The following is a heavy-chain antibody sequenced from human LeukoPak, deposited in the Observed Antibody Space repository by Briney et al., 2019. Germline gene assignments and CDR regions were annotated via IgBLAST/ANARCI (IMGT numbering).Heavy chain of an antibody. V-gene: IGHV1-69*04. CDR3: ARDDRYGDDFDY. CDR1: GGTFSSYA. D-gene: IGHD4-17*01. CDR2: IIPILGIA. Sequence: SVNVSCKASGGTFSSYAISWVRQAPGQGLEWMGRIIPILGIANYAQKFQGRVTITADKSTSTAYMELSSLRSEDTAVYYCARDDRYGDDFDYWGQGTLVTVSS. J-gene: IGHJ4*02.